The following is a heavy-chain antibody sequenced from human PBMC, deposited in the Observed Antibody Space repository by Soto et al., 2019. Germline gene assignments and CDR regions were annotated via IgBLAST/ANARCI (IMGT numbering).Heavy chain of an antibody. Sequence: GASVKVSCKTSGYTFTNYVVDWVRQAPGQGLEWMGWIDSGNGNTKYSEKFQGGVTITRDTSASTAYMELNSLTSEDTAVYYCARGLTIFGVVIGYWGQGTLVTVSS. V-gene: IGHV1-3*01. D-gene: IGHD3-3*01. CDR2: IDSGNGNT. CDR3: ARGLTIFGVVIGY. J-gene: IGHJ4*02. CDR1: GYTFTNYV.